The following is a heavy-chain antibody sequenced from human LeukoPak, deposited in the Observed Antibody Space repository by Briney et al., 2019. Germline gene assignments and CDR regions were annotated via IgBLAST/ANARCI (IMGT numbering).Heavy chain of an antibody. D-gene: IGHD3-16*01. CDR1: GYTFTSYG. CDR3: ASAPLGVYYFDY. J-gene: IGHJ4*02. Sequence: ASVKVSCKASGYTFTSYGISWVRQAPGQWLEWMGWISAYNGNTNYAQKLQGRVAMTTDTSTSTAYMELRSLRSDDTAVYYCASAPLGVYYFDYWGQGTLVTVSS. V-gene: IGHV1-18*01. CDR2: ISAYNGNT.